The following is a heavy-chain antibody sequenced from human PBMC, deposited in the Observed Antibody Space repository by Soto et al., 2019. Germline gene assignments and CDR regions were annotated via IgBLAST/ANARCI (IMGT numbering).Heavy chain of an antibody. Sequence: SETLSLTCAVYGGSFSGYYWSWIRQPPGKGLEWIGEINHSGSTNYNPSLKSRVTISVDTSKNQFSLKLSSVTAADTAVYYCARGLSYYDFWSGSINWFDPWGQGTLVTVSS. CDR1: GGSFSGYY. D-gene: IGHD3-3*01. CDR3: ARGLSYYDFWSGSINWFDP. CDR2: INHSGST. J-gene: IGHJ5*02. V-gene: IGHV4-34*01.